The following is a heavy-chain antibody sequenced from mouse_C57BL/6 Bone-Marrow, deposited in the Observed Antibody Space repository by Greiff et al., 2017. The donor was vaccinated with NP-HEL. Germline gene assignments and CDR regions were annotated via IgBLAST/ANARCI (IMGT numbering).Heavy chain of an antibody. Sequence: VHLVESGPGLVAPSQSLSITCTVSGFSLTSYGVDWVRQSPGKGLEWLGVIWGVGSTNYNSALKSRLSISKDNSKSQVFLKMNSLQTDDTAMYYCASFYRGFAYWGQGTLVTVSA. CDR1: GFSLTSYG. CDR3: ASFYRGFAY. D-gene: IGHD2-14*01. CDR2: IWGVGST. J-gene: IGHJ3*01. V-gene: IGHV2-6*01.